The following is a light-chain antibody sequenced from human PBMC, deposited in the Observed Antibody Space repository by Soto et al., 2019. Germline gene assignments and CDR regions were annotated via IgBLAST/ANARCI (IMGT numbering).Light chain of an antibody. CDR3: QQSYSTPWT. V-gene: IGKV1-5*03. J-gene: IGKJ1*01. Sequence: DIQMTHSPSTLSGSVGDRVTITCRASQTISSWLAWYQQKPGKAPKLLIYKASTLKSGVPSRFSGSGSGTDFTLTISSLQPEDFATYYCQQSYSTPWTFGQGTKVDIK. CDR2: KAS. CDR1: QTISSW.